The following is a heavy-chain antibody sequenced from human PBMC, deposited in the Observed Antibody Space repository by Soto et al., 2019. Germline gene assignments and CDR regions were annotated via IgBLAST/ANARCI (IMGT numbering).Heavy chain of an antibody. Sequence: QVPLVQSGAEVKKPGASVKVSCKASGYTFTSYAMHWVRQAPGQRLEWMGWINAGNGNTKYSQKFQGRVTITRDTSASTAYMELSSLRSADTAVYYCARGPGGPDGPGDYWGQGTLVTVSS. CDR3: ARGPGGPDGPGDY. J-gene: IGHJ4*02. CDR2: INAGNGNT. V-gene: IGHV1-3*01. CDR1: GYTFTSYA. D-gene: IGHD2-15*01.